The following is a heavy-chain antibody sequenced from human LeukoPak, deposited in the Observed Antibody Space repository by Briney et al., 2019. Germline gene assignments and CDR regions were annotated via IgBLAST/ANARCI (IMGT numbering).Heavy chain of an antibody. J-gene: IGHJ4*02. V-gene: IGHV3-30*02. Sequence: GGSLRLSCAASGFTFSTYGMHWVRQAPGKGLEWVAFIRYDGTKKYYADSLKGRFTISRDNSKNTLYLQMNSLRAEDTAVYYCAKGGIAVAGTFSHVDYWGQGTLVTVSS. CDR3: AKGGIAVAGTFSHVDY. CDR2: IRYDGTKK. D-gene: IGHD6-19*01. CDR1: GFTFSTYG.